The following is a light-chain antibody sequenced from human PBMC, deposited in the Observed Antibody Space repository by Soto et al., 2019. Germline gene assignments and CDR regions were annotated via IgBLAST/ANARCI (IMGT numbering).Light chain of an antibody. CDR3: QQRYNWPPIT. J-gene: IGKJ4*01. V-gene: IGKV3-11*01. Sequence: GQXVRLXXXXSQSVSSNLAWYQQKPSQSPMLLIYVASTRATGIPAMFSGRGSGTDFNLTISSLEPKDFSVYYCQQRYNWPPITFGRGTEVEI. CDR2: VAS. CDR1: QSVSSN.